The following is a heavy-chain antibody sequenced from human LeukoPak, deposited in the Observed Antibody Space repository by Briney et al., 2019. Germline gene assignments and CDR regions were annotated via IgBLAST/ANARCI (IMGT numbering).Heavy chain of an antibody. D-gene: IGHD3-22*01. V-gene: IGHV4-39*07. Sequence: PSETLSLTCTVSGDSINNDNYYWGWIRQPPGEGLEWIGNIYYNGRTYYSPSLKSRVTMSVDTSKNQFSLKLSSVTAADTALYYCASSSGYYSPFDDWGQGTLVTVSS. CDR2: IYYNGRT. CDR3: ASSSGYYSPFDD. J-gene: IGHJ4*02. CDR1: GDSINNDNYY.